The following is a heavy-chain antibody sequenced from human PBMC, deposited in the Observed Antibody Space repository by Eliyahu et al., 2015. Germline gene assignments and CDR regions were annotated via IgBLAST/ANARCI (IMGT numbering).Heavy chain of an antibody. CDR3: ARDSSGWYGAIDY. Sequence: QVQLQESGPGLVKPSETLSXPFTVXXAXINTYYWSWXRQPPGXGLEWIGYIYXSGSTNYNPSLKSRATISVDTSKNQFSLKLSSVTAADTAVYYCARDSSGWYGAIDYWGQGTLVTVSS. D-gene: IGHD6-19*01. J-gene: IGHJ4*02. CDR1: XAXINTYY. CDR2: IYXSGST. V-gene: IGHV4-59*01.